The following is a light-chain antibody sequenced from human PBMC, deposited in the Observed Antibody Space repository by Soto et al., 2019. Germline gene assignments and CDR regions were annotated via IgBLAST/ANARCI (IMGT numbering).Light chain of an antibody. V-gene: IGKV1-17*01. Sequence: DIQMTQSPSSLSASVGYRVTITCRASQGIRNDLGWYKQKPGKAPKRLIYAASSLQSGVPSRFSGSGSGTEFTLTISSLQTEEFATYYCIQHNSYPPGTFGQGTKVEIK. CDR3: IQHNSYPPGT. J-gene: IGKJ1*01. CDR1: QGIRND. CDR2: AAS.